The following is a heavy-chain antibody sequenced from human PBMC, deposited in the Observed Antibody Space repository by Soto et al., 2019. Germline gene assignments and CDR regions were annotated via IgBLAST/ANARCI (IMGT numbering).Heavy chain of an antibody. CDR1: GFTLSSYS. D-gene: IGHD3-10*01. Sequence: GGSLRLSCAASGFTLSSYSMNWVRQAPGKGLEWVSSISSSSSYIYYADSVKGRFTISRDNAKNSLYLQMNSLRAEDTAVYYCAKKDGVRGGICSIITTRGWFDPWGQGTLVNLSS. J-gene: IGHJ5*02. V-gene: IGHV3-21*01. CDR2: ISSSSSYI. CDR3: AKKDGVRGGICSIITTRGWFDP.